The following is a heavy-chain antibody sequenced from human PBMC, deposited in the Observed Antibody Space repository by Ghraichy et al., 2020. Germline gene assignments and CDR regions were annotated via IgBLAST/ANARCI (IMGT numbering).Heavy chain of an antibody. J-gene: IGHJ4*02. V-gene: IGHV3-7*01. CDR1: GFTFSNYW. CDR3: ARFRPFDY. Sequence: GGSLRLSCAASGFTFSNYWMSWVRQAPGKGLEWVVNIKEDGSEKYYGDSVKGRFTIFRDNAMNSVYLQMNSLRAEDTAVYYCARFRPFDYWGEGTLVTVSS. CDR2: IKEDGSEK.